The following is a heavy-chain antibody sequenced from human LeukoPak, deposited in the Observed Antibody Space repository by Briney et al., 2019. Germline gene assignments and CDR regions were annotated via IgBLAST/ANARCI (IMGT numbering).Heavy chain of an antibody. D-gene: IGHD6-13*01. Sequence: GASVKVSCKASGYTFTGYYMHWVRQAPGQGLEWMGRINPNSGGTNYAQKFQGWVTMTRDTSISTAYMELSRLRSDDTAVYYCARGILVRRIAAAGRGNFDYWGQGTLVTVSS. CDR3: ARGILVRRIAAAGRGNFDY. CDR2: INPNSGGT. V-gene: IGHV1-2*04. CDR1: GYTFTGYY. J-gene: IGHJ4*02.